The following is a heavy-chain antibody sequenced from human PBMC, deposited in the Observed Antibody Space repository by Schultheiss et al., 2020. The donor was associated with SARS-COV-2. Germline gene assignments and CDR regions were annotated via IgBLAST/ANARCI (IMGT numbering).Heavy chain of an antibody. CDR3: ARALSQYSGYADGFQH. J-gene: IGHJ1*01. Sequence: ASVKVSCKASGYSFTTCGLNWVPQAPGQGLEWMGWFNTYTGNPTCAQGLTGRFVFSMDTSVSTAYLQISSLKAEDTAVYYCARALSQYSGYADGFQHWGQGTLVTVSS. CDR2: FNTYTGNP. D-gene: IGHD5-12*01. CDR1: GYSFTTCG. V-gene: IGHV7-81*01.